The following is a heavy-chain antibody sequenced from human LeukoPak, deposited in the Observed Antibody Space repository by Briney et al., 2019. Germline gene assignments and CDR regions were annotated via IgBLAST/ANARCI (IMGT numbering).Heavy chain of an antibody. D-gene: IGHD1-26*01. CDR3: AKETSSGDFITIDC. J-gene: IGHJ4*02. CDR1: GFTFRSYV. V-gene: IGHV3-23*01. Sequence: GGSLRLSCAASGFTFRSYVMSWVRQTPGKGLEWVSAITGDGGGTNHADSVKGRFTISRDNSKNTLYLQMNSLRAEDTAVYYCAKETSSGDFITIDCWGQGALVTVSS. CDR2: ITGDGGGT.